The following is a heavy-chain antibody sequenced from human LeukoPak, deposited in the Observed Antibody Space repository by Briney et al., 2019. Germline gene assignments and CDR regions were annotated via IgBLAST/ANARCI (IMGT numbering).Heavy chain of an antibody. Sequence: GGSLRLSCAASGFTFSNAWMSWVRQAPGKGLEWVGRIKSKTDGGTTDYAAPVKGRFTISRDDSKNTLYLQMNSLKTEDTAVYYCTTDGRLLVRFWGVDFSPSLYWGQGTLVTVSS. J-gene: IGHJ4*02. CDR3: TTDGRLLVRFWGVDFSPSLY. CDR2: IKSKTDGGTT. V-gene: IGHV3-15*01. D-gene: IGHD6-6*01. CDR1: GFTFSNAW.